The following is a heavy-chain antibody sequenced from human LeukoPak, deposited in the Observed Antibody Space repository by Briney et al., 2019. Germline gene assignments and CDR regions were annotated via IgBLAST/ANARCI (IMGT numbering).Heavy chain of an antibody. V-gene: IGHV3-74*01. Sequence: GSLRLSCAAPGFIFSSYWMHWVRQAPGKGLVWVSRINSDGSSTSYADSVKGRFTISRDNAKSTLYLQMNRRRAEDTAVYYCMRAYYSSSWSDYWGQGTLVTVSS. J-gene: IGHJ4*02. CDR1: GFIFSSYW. D-gene: IGHD6-13*01. CDR2: INSDGSST. CDR3: MRAYYSSSWSDY.